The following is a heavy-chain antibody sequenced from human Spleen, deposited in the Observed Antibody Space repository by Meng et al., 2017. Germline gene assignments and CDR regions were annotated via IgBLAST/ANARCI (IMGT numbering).Heavy chain of an antibody. D-gene: IGHD3-22*01. CDR2: IDWDDDK. V-gene: IGHV2-70*04. J-gene: IGHJ6*02. CDR1: GFSLSTSGMR. Sequence: SGPTLVKPTQTLTLTCTFSGFSLSTSGMRVSWIRQPPGKALEWLARIDWDDDKFYSTSLKTRLTISKDTSKNQVVLTMTNMDPVDTATYYYARMGSSGGMDVWGQGTTVTVSS. CDR3: ARMGSSGGMDV.